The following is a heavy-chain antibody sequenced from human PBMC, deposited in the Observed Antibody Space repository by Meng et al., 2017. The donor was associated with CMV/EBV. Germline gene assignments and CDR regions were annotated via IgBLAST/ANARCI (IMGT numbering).Heavy chain of an antibody. J-gene: IGHJ5*02. D-gene: IGHD3-3*01. Sequence: SETLSLTCTVSGGSVSSGSYYWGWIRQPPGKGLEWIGSIYYSGSTYYNPSLKSRVTISVDTSKNQFSLKLSSVTAADTAVYYCARAGGLRFLGWLSVWFDPWGQGTLVTVSS. CDR3: ARAGGLRFLGWLSVWFDP. V-gene: IGHV4-39*07. CDR1: GGSVSSGSYY. CDR2: IYYSGST.